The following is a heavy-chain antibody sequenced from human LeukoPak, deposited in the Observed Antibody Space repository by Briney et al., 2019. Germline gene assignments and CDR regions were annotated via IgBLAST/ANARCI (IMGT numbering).Heavy chain of an antibody. CDR1: GGSISSSSYY. J-gene: IGHJ4*02. V-gene: IGHV4-61*03. Sequence: SETLSLTCTVSGGSISSSSYYWGWIRQPPGKGLEWIGYIYYSGSTKYNPSLKSRVTISVHTSKNHFSLRLSSVTAADTAVYYCASGATNQNSDSGYEIWDWGQGTLVTVSS. CDR3: ASGATNQNSDSGYEIWD. CDR2: IYYSGST. D-gene: IGHD5-12*01.